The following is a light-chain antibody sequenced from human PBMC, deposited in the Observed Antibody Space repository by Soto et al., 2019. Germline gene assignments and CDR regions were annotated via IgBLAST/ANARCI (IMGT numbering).Light chain of an antibody. Sequence: DIVMTQSPLSLPVTPGEPASISCRSSQSLLHSNGYNYLDWYLQKPGQSPQLLIYLGSNRASGVPDRFSGSGSGTDFTLKISRVEAEDVGVYYCMQAIQTPAFTFGPGTKVDIK. J-gene: IGKJ3*01. CDR1: QSLLHSNGYNY. CDR2: LGS. CDR3: MQAIQTPAFT. V-gene: IGKV2-28*01.